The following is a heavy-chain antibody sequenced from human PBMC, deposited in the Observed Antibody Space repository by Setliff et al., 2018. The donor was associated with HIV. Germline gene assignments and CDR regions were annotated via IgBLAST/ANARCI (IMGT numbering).Heavy chain of an antibody. CDR1: GGSFSGYY. Sequence: SETLSLTCAVYGGSFSGYYWSWIRQPPGKGLEWIGEINHSGSTNYNPSLKSRVTISVDTSKNQFSLKLSSVAAADTAVYYCARGTSGSGWYLDYYYYGMDVWGQGTTVTISS. D-gene: IGHD6-19*01. V-gene: IGHV4-34*01. CDR2: INHSGST. J-gene: IGHJ6*02. CDR3: ARGTSGSGWYLDYYYYGMDV.